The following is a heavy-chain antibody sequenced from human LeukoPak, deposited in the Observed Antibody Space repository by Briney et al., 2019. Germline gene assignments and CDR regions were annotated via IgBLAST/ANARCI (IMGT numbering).Heavy chain of an antibody. Sequence: PGGSLRLSCAASGFRFEDFAMFWVRQVSGKGLEWVSFISWSGAQLGYADFVEGRFTISRDNAKNSLYLQMNSLRAEDTAVYYCARDRLYDILTGSHYYYYYYMDVWGKGTTVTISS. D-gene: IGHD3-9*01. CDR1: GFRFEDFA. CDR2: ISWSGAQL. CDR3: ARDRLYDILTGSHYYYYYYMDV. V-gene: IGHV3-9*01. J-gene: IGHJ6*03.